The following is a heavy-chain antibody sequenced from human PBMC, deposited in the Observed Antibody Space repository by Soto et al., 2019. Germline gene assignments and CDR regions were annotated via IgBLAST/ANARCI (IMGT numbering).Heavy chain of an antibody. CDR3: AAIVVPAAIDNYYYGMDV. CDR2: ISAYNGNT. V-gene: IGHV1-18*04. CDR1: GYTFTSYG. Sequence: ASVKVSCKASGYTFTSYGISWVRQAPGQVLEWMGWISAYNGNTNYAQKLQGRVTMTTDTSTSTAYMELRSLRSDDTAVYYCAAIVVPAAIDNYYYGMDVWGQGTTVTVSS. D-gene: IGHD2-2*01. J-gene: IGHJ6*02.